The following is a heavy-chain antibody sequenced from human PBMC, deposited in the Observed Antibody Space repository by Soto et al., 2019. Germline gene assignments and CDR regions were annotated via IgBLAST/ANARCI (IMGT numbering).Heavy chain of an antibody. D-gene: IGHD5-12*01. CDR1: GYTFTSYG. Sequence: ASVKVSCKASGYTFTSYGISWVRQAPGQGLEWMGWISAYNGNTNYAQKLQGRVTMTTDTSTSTAYMELRSLRSDDTAVYYCARPDGYNFYYGMDVWGQGTKVTVSS. J-gene: IGHJ6*02. V-gene: IGHV1-18*01. CDR2: ISAYNGNT. CDR3: ARPDGYNFYYGMDV.